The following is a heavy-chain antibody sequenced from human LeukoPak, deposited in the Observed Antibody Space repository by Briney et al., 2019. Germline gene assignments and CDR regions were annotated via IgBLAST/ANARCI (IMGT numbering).Heavy chain of an antibody. CDR1: GFIFTDHY. J-gene: IGHJ4*02. V-gene: IGHV3-72*01. D-gene: IGHD2-2*01. Sequence: GGSLRLSCEASGFIFTDHYMDWVRQAPGKGLEWVGRTRNKVNGYTTEYAASVKGRFTISRDDSKSSLYLQMNSLKVEDTAIYYCARLAETSWSSHHFDYWGQGTLVTVSS. CDR3: ARLAETSWSSHHFDY. CDR2: TRNKVNGYTT.